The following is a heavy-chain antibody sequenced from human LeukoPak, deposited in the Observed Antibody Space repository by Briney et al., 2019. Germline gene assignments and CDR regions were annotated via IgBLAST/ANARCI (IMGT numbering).Heavy chain of an antibody. CDR3: AREGLGELTLDY. D-gene: IGHD3-16*01. Sequence: ASVKVSCKASGYTFTSYGISWVRQAPGQGLEWMGGISAYKGNTNYAQKLQGRVTMTTDTSTSTAYMELRSLRSDDTAVYYCAREGLGELTLDYWGRGTLVTVSS. CDR1: GYTFTSYG. V-gene: IGHV1-18*01. J-gene: IGHJ4*02. CDR2: ISAYKGNT.